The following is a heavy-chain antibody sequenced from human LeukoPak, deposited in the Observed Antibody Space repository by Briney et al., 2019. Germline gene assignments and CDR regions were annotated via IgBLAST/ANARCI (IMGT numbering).Heavy chain of an antibody. Sequence: PSETLSLTCTVSGGSISSYYWSWIRQPPGKGLEWIGYIYYSGSTNYNPSLKSRVTISVDTSKNQFSLKLSSVTAAVTAVYYCARAQGAVDYWGQGTLVTVSS. CDR3: ARAQGAVDY. CDR1: GGSISSYY. V-gene: IGHV4-59*01. CDR2: IYYSGST. J-gene: IGHJ4*02.